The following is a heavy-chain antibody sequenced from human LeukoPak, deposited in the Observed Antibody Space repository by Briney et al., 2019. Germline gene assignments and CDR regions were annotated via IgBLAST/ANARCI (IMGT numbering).Heavy chain of an antibody. J-gene: IGHJ5*02. Sequence: ASVKVSCKASGGTFSSFVIGWVRQAPGQGLEWMGGIIPVFGTTHYAQKFQGRVTMTRDTSTSTVYMELSSLRSDDTAVYYCARGGYCDSSGSFDPWGQGTLVTVSS. CDR1: GGTFSSFV. CDR3: ARGGYCDSSGSFDP. V-gene: IGHV1-69*05. D-gene: IGHD3-22*01. CDR2: IIPVFGTT.